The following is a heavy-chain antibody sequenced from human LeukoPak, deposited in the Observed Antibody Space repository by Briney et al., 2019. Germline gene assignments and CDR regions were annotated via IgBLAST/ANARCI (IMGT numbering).Heavy chain of an antibody. CDR2: IGWNSGSI. D-gene: IGHD3-3*01. CDR1: GFTFDDYV. V-gene: IGHV3-9*01. Sequence: GGSLRLSCAASGFTFDDYVMHWVRQAPGKGLEWVSGIGWNSGSIGYADSVKGRFTISRDNAKNSLYLQMNSLRAEDTALYYCAKDPGPTIFGVVIGAFDIWGQGTMVTVSS. CDR3: AKDPGPTIFGVVIGAFDI. J-gene: IGHJ3*02.